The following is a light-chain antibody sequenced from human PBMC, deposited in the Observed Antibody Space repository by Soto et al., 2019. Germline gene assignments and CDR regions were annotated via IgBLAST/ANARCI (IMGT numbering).Light chain of an antibody. V-gene: IGKV1-39*01. Sequence: DIQMTQSPSSLSASVGDRVTINCRVSQSISSYLNWYQQKPGKAPKLLIYAASSLQSGVPSRFSGSGSGTDFTLTISSLQPEDFATYYCQQSYSTLLTFGGGTKVDIK. CDR1: QSISSY. CDR2: AAS. CDR3: QQSYSTLLT. J-gene: IGKJ4*01.